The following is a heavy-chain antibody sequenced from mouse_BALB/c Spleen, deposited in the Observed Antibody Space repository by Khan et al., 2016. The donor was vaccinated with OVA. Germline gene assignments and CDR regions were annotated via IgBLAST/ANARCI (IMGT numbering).Heavy chain of an antibody. D-gene: IGHD3-2*02. Sequence: EVQLVETGPGLVKPSQSLSLTCTATGYSITSDYAWNWIRQFPGNKLEWMGYIRYSGNTKYNPSLKSRISITRDTSKNQFFLQLNLLTIEDTAKYYCARIQGGNFDYWGQGTTLTVS. V-gene: IGHV3-2*02. CDR3: ARIQGGNFDY. CDR1: GYSITSDYA. CDR2: IRYSGNT. J-gene: IGHJ2*01.